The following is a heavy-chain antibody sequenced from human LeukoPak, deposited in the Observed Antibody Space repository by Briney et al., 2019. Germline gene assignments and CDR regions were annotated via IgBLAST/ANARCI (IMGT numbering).Heavy chain of an antibody. CDR2: IWADGTNK. J-gene: IGHJ4*02. Sequence: GGSLRPSCAATGITFNHYGMHWVRQAPGKGLEWVAVIWADGTNKYYAGSVKGRFTISRADSRNTVYLQMNTLRPEDTGMYYCARDAQRGFDYSNSLRYWGQGTPVTVST. CDR1: GITFNHYG. D-gene: IGHD4-11*01. V-gene: IGHV3-33*01. CDR3: ARDAQRGFDYSNSLRY.